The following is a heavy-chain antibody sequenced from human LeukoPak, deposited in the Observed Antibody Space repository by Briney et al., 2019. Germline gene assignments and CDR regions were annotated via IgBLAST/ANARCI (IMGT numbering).Heavy chain of an antibody. J-gene: IGHJ4*02. CDR2: ISSSSSYT. CDR3: AKDNSPGYCGGDCYSRRTVDY. V-gene: IGHV3-11*05. D-gene: IGHD2-21*02. CDR1: GFTFSDYY. Sequence: KPGGSLRLSCAASGFTFSDYYMSWIRQAPGKGLEWVSYISSSSSYTNYADSVKGRFTISRDNAKNSLYLQMNSLRAEDTAVYYCAKDNSPGYCGGDCYSRRTVDYWGQGTLVTVSS.